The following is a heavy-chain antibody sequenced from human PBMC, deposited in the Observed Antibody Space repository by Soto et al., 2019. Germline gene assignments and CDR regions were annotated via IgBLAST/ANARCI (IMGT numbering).Heavy chain of an antibody. CDR2: ISGGGGTI. CDR1: GFTFSSYA. Sequence: GGSLRLSCAASGFTFSSYAMSWVRQTPGKGLESVSVISGGGGTIYSADSVKGRFTISRDNSKNTLHLQMNSLRADDTALYYCAKTPHAYCGGDCYFDYWGQGTLVTVSS. D-gene: IGHD2-21*01. CDR3: AKTPHAYCGGDCYFDY. J-gene: IGHJ4*02. V-gene: IGHV3-23*01.